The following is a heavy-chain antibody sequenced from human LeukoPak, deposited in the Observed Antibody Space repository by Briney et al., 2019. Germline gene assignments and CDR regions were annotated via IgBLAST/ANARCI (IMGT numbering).Heavy chain of an antibody. Sequence: GGSLRLSCAASGFTFSSYAMSWVRQAPGKGLEWVSAISGSGGSTYYADSVKGRFTISRDNSKNTLYLQMNSLRAEDTAVYYCATCRSGGKPYYLDYWGQGTLVTVSS. CDR2: ISGSGGST. D-gene: IGHD2-15*01. CDR1: GFTFSSYA. V-gene: IGHV3-23*01. CDR3: ATCRSGGKPYYLDY. J-gene: IGHJ4*02.